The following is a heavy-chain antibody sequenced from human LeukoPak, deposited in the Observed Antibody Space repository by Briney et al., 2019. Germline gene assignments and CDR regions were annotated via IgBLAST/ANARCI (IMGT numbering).Heavy chain of an antibody. CDR2: IYYSGST. CDR3: ARGRENESSGYPDAFDI. V-gene: IGHV4-39*07. D-gene: IGHD3-22*01. J-gene: IGHJ3*02. Sequence: PSETLSLTCTVSGGSISSGGYYWSWIRQHPGKGLEWIGSIYYSGSTNYNPSLKSRVTISVDTSKNQFSLKLSSVTAADTAVYYCARGRENESSGYPDAFDIWGQGTMVTVSS. CDR1: GGSISSGGYY.